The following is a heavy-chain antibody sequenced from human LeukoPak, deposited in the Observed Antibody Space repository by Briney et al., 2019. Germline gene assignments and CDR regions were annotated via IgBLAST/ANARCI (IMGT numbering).Heavy chain of an antibody. CDR2: IRSKANSYAT. Sequence: PGGSLRLSCAASGFTFSGSAMHWVRQASGKGLEWVGRIRSKANSYATAYAASVIGRFTISRDDSKNTAYLQMNSLKTEDTAVYYCTREYDFWSGYRYYYYYYYMDVWGKGTTVNVSS. V-gene: IGHV3-73*01. CDR3: TREYDFWSGYRYYYYYYYMDV. J-gene: IGHJ6*03. CDR1: GFTFSGSA. D-gene: IGHD3-3*01.